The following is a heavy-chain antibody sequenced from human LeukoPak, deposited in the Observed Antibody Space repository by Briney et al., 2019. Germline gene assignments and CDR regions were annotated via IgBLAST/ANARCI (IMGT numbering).Heavy chain of an antibody. V-gene: IGHV1-69*05. CDR3: AIKPVCSSTSCYKGLFYFDY. CDR2: IIPIFGTA. D-gene: IGHD2-2*02. J-gene: IGHJ4*02. CDR1: GSTFSSYA. Sequence: SVKVSCKASGSTFSSYAISWVRQAPGQGLEWMGGIIPIFGTANYAQKFQGRVTITTDESTSTAHMQLSSLRSEDTAVYYCAIKPVCSSTSCYKGLFYFDYWGQGTLVSVSS.